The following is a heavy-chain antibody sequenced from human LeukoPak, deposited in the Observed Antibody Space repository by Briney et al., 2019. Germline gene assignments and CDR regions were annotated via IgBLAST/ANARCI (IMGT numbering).Heavy chain of an antibody. CDR2: INSDGSST. J-gene: IGHJ4*02. D-gene: IGHD1-26*01. Sequence: LSCAXXGXXXSSYWMDWVRHAPGKGLVWVSRINSDGSSTMYADSVKGRFTISRDNAKNSLYLQMNSLRAEDTAVYYCARVATAAFDYWGQGTLVTVSS. V-gene: IGHV3-74*03. CDR1: GXXXSSYW. CDR3: ARVATAAFDY.